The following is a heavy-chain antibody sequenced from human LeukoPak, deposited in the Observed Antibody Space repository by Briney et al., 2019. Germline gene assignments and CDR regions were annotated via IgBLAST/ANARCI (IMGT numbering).Heavy chain of an antibody. CDR2: IYYSGTA. Sequence: SQTLSLTCTVSGGSIGHYYWSWIRQPPGKGLEGIGYIYYSGTANYNPSLKSRVTISVDTSKNQFSLKLSSVTAADTAVYYCAREDPQTKVPEGMDVWGQGTTVTVSS. J-gene: IGHJ6*02. V-gene: IGHV4-59*01. CDR1: GGSIGHYY. CDR3: AREDPQTKVPEGMDV. D-gene: IGHD4/OR15-4a*01.